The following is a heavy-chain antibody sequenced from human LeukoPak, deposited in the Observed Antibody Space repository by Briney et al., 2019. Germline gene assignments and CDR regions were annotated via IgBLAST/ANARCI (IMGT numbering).Heavy chain of an antibody. D-gene: IGHD5-12*01. CDR3: ARDGRSGYEDL. Sequence: SETLSLTCTVSGFSIKTNSDYWGWLRQTPGKGLEWIGSIYHVGGTYYNPSLKSRVTISIDTSKNQFSLKLTSVTAADTAIYYCARDGRSGYEDLWGPGTLVTVSS. CDR1: GFSIKTNSDY. CDR2: IYHVGGT. J-gene: IGHJ5*02. V-gene: IGHV4-39*07.